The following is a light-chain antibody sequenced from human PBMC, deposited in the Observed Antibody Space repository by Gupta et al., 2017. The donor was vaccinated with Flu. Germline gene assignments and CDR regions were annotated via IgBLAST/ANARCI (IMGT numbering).Light chain of an antibody. CDR1: QSVSSY. Sequence: EIVFTQFPPTLSLSPGERATLSCRASQSVSSYLGWYQQKPGQAPRLLIYEASNRATGIPARCSGSGSGTDFTLTISSLEPEDFAVYYCRQRSNWPLAFGGGTKVEIK. V-gene: IGKV3-11*01. J-gene: IGKJ4*01. CDR3: RQRSNWPLA. CDR2: EAS.